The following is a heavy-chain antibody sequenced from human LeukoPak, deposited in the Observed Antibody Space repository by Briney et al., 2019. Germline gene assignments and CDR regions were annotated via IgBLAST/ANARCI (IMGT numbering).Heavy chain of an antibody. CDR1: GFTFSSYG. Sequence: GGSLRLSCAASGFTFSSYGMHWVRQAPGKGLEWVAVISYDGSNKYYADSVKGRFTISRGNSKNTLYLQMNSLRAEDTAVYYCAKDPGYNWNYLDYWGQGTLVSVSS. CDR3: AKDPGYNWNYLDY. V-gene: IGHV3-30*18. J-gene: IGHJ4*02. CDR2: ISYDGSNK. D-gene: IGHD1-20*01.